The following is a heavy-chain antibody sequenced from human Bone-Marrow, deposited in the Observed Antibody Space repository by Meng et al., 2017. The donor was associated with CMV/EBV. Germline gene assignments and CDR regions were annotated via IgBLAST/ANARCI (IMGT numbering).Heavy chain of an antibody. CDR2: ISYDGSNK. D-gene: IGHD6-6*01. Sequence: GGSLRLSCAASGFTFSSYAMHWVRQAPGKGLEWVAVISYDGSNKYYADSVKGRFTISRDNSKNTLYLQMNSLRAEDTAVYYCAGKRKGSSSSPSYYFDYWGQGTLATVSS. CDR1: GFTFSSYA. V-gene: IGHV3-30*04. J-gene: IGHJ4*02. CDR3: AGKRKGSSSSPSYYFDY.